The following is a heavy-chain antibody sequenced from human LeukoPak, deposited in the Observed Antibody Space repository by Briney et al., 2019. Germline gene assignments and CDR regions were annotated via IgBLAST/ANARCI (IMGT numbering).Heavy chain of an antibody. Sequence: ASVKVSCKASGGSLSTTGFSWVRQAPGQGLEWIGAIIPIYGTPTYAPRFQGRVTITTDESTSTAYMELSSLRSNDTAVYYCARDHWGIVENGYDYFYYDMDVWGKGTTVTVSS. D-gene: IGHD7-27*01. V-gene: IGHV1-69*05. CDR2: IIPIYGTP. CDR3: ARDHWGIVENGYDYFYYDMDV. CDR1: GGSLSTTG. J-gene: IGHJ6*03.